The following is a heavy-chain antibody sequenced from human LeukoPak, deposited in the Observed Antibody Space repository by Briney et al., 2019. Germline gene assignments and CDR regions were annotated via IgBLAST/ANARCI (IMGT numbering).Heavy chain of an antibody. D-gene: IGHD5-24*01. V-gene: IGHV4-59*08. J-gene: IGHJ4*02. CDR1: GGSISSYY. CDR3: ARQRYGYNSAPDY. CDR2: IYYSGST. Sequence: SETLSLTCTVSGGSISSYYWSWIRQPPGKRLEWIGYIYYSGSTNYNPSLKSRVTISVDTSKNQFSLKLSSVTAADTAVYYCARQRYGYNSAPDYWGQGTLVTVSS.